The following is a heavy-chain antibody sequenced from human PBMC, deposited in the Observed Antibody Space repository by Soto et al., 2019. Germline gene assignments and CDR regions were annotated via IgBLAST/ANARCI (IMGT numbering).Heavy chain of an antibody. D-gene: IGHD3-3*01. Sequence: GGSLRLSCAASGFTFSRHAIHWVRLTPGRGLEWVLAISRDGSYIYYTDSVKGRFTVSRDNSKNTVFVQMNRLIPDDTALYFCARTRNGGVADSFDSWGQGTRVTVSS. J-gene: IGHJ5*01. CDR2: ISRDGSYI. CDR3: ARTRNGGVADSFDS. CDR1: GFTFSRHA. V-gene: IGHV3-30*04.